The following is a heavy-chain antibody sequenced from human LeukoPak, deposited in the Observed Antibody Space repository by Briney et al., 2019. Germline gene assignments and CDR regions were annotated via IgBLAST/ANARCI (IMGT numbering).Heavy chain of an antibody. CDR2: IWYDGSHK. J-gene: IGHJ4*02. Sequence: GGSLRLSCAASGFTFSSYGMHWVRQAPGKGLDWLAIIWYDGSHKYYSDSVKGRFAISRDNSKNTLYLQMNSLRAEDTAVYYCARDEGGSYFPLPSDYWGQGTLVTVSS. CDR1: GFTFSSYG. D-gene: IGHD1-26*01. V-gene: IGHV3-33*01. CDR3: ARDEGGSYFPLPSDY.